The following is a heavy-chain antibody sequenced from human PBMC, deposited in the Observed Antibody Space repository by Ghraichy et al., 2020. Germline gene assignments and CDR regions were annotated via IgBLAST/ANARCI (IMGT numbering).Heavy chain of an antibody. CDR2: IYHSGST. D-gene: IGHD2-15*01. CDR1: GGSISSGGYS. CDR3: ARGSGYCSGGSCYSGSIWFDP. V-gene: IGHV4-30-2*01. J-gene: IGHJ5*02. Sequence: SLNISCAVSGGSISSGGYSWSWIRQPPGKGLEWIGYIYHSGSTYYNPSLKSRVTISVDRSKNQFSLKLSSVTAADTAVYYCARGSGYCSGGSCYSGSIWFDPWGQGTLVTVSS.